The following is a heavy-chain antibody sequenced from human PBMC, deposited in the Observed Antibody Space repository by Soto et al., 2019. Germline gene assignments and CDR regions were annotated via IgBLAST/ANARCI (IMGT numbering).Heavy chain of an antibody. CDR1: GFTFSSYS. CDR3: ERENYGDYLNCFDP. J-gene: IGHJ5*02. V-gene: IGHV3-48*02. CDR2: ISSSSSTI. Sequence: PGGSLRLSCAASGFTFSSYSMNWDRQAPGKGLEWVSYISSSSSTIYYADSVKGRFTIPRDNAKNSLYLQMNSLRDEDTAVYYRERENYGDYLNCFDPWGQGPRVTVSS. D-gene: IGHD4-17*01.